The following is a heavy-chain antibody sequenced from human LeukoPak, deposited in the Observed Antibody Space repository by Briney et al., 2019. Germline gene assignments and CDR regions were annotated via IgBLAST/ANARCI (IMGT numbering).Heavy chain of an antibody. V-gene: IGHV1-2*02. Sequence: ASVKVSCKASGYTFTGYYMHWVRQAPGQGLEWMGWINPNSGGTNYAQKFQGRVTMTRDTSISTAYMELSRLRSDDTAVYYCARVPNYYDRIFDYWGQGTLVTVSS. CDR2: INPNSGGT. CDR3: ARVPNYYDRIFDY. D-gene: IGHD3-22*01. J-gene: IGHJ4*02. CDR1: GYTFTGYY.